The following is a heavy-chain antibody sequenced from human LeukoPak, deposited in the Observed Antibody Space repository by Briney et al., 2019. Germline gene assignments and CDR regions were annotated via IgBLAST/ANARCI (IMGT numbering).Heavy chain of an antibody. J-gene: IGHJ4*02. Sequence: SQTLSLTCTVSVVSISRSGYYSTSIRQLPGRGLEWIGYRYYSGSAYYNPALKSRVIVSVDTAKNQVSLRLDSLTAADTAVYHCARNLYVGYRGAYFDYWGQGILVTVSS. CDR2: RYYSGSA. CDR3: ARNLYVGYRGAYFDY. D-gene: IGHD3-22*01. CDR1: VVSISRSGYY. V-gene: IGHV4-31*03.